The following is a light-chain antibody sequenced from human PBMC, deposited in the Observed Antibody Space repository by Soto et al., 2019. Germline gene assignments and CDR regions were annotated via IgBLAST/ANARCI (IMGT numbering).Light chain of an antibody. V-gene: IGKV3-15*01. CDR3: QQYKNWPLT. Sequence: EIVMTQSPVTLSVSPGERATLSCRASQSVTTHLAWYQQRLGQAPRLLIYAASSRATDIPDRFSGSGSGTEFTFTISSLQSEDFAFYYCQQYKNWPLTFGQGTRLEIK. CDR2: AAS. J-gene: IGKJ5*01. CDR1: QSVTTH.